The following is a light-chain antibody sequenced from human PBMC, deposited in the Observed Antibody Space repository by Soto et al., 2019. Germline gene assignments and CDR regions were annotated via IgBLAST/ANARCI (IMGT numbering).Light chain of an antibody. V-gene: IGKV1-39*01. CDR3: QQSYNTPYT. CDR1: RAITSY. Sequence: DIQMTQSPSSLPPLVGAGASITSRACRAITSYLNWNQQKPGKAPSLLIYTSSSLQSGVPSRFSGSGSGTDFTLTISGLQPEDFATYYCQQSYNTPYTFGQGTNLEIK. CDR2: TSS. J-gene: IGKJ2*01.